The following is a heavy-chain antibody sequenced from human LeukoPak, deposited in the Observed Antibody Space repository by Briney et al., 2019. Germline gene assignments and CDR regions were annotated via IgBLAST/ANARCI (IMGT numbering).Heavy chain of an antibody. D-gene: IGHD3-16*02. Sequence: ASVKVSCKASGYTFTNYGISWVRQAPGQGLEWMEWISAYNGNTNYAQKLQGRVTMTTDTSTSTAYMELRSLRSDDTAVYYCARLTFGGVIVKDSDYWGQGTLVTVSS. V-gene: IGHV1-18*01. CDR1: GYTFTNYG. CDR3: ARLTFGGVIVKDSDY. CDR2: ISAYNGNT. J-gene: IGHJ4*02.